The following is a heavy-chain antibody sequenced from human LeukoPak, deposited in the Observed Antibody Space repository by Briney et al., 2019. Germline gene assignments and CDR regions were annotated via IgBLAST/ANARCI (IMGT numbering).Heavy chain of an antibody. V-gene: IGHV3-21*01. D-gene: IGHD4-17*01. CDR2: ISSSSSYI. CDR1: GFTFSSYS. J-gene: IGHJ6*02. CDR3: AREALDYGDYFLPSYYYYYYGMDV. Sequence: GGSLRLSCAASGFTFSSYSMNWVRQAPGKGLEWVSSISSSSSYIYYADSVKGRFTISRDNAKNSLYLQMNSLRAEDTAVYYCAREALDYGDYFLPSYYYYYYGMDVWGQGTTVTVS.